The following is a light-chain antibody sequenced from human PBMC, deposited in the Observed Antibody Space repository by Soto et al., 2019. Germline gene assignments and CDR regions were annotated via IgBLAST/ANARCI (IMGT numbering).Light chain of an antibody. CDR1: QGISNY. CDR2: GSS. J-gene: IGKJ1*01. Sequence: DIQMTQSPSSLSASVGDRVTITCRASQGISNYIAWYQQKPGKVPKLLIYGSSTLQSGVPSRFSGSGSGTDFTLTISSLQPEDAATYSCQNYNSAFPPFGQGTKVEIK. V-gene: IGKV1-27*01. CDR3: QNYNSAFPP.